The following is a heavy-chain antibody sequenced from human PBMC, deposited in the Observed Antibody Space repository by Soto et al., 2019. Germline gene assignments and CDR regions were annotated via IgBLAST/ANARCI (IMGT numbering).Heavy chain of an antibody. Sequence: SETLSLTCTVSGGSISSYYWSWIRQPPGKGLEWIGYIYYSGSTNYNPSLKSRVTISVDTSKNQFSLKLSSVTAADTAVYYCARVGEQQLVRLGWFDPWGQGTLVTSPQ. D-gene: IGHD6-13*01. CDR1: GGSISSYY. CDR3: ARVGEQQLVRLGWFDP. V-gene: IGHV4-59*01. J-gene: IGHJ5*02. CDR2: IYYSGST.